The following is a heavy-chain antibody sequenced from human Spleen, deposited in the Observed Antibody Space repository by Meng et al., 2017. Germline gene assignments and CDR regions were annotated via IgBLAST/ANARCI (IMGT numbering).Heavy chain of an antibody. V-gene: IGHV3-30*03. CDR1: GFTFTRYG. CDR3: ATDRGGAPFDY. D-gene: IGHD2-15*01. CDR2: ISYDGSNK. J-gene: IGHJ4*02. Sequence: QVQLVESGGGVVQPGRSLRLSCAASGFTFTRYGMHWVRQAPGKGLEWVAVISYDGSNKYYADSVKGRFTISRDNSKNTLYLQMDSLRVEDTAVYYCATDRGGAPFDYWGQGTLVTVS.